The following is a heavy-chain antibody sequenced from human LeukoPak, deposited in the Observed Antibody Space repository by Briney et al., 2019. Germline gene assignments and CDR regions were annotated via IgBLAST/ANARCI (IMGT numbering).Heavy chain of an antibody. CDR2: ISYDGSNK. Sequence: GGSLRLSCAASGFTFSGYGMHWVRQAPGKGLEWVAGISYDGSNKYYADSVKGRFTISRDNSKNTLYLQMTSLRAEDTAVYYCARRAGGNSDYWGQGTLVTVSS. CDR3: ARRAGGNSDY. CDR1: GFTFSGYG. J-gene: IGHJ4*02. D-gene: IGHD4-23*01. V-gene: IGHV3-30*03.